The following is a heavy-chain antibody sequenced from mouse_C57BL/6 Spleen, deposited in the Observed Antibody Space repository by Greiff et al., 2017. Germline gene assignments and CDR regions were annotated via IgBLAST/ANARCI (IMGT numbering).Heavy chain of an antibody. Sequence: QVQLQQSGPELVKPGASVKISCKASGYAFSSSWVNWVKQRPGKGLEWIGRIYPGDGDTNYNGKFKGKATLTADKSSSTAYMQLSSLTSEDSAVYFCARGDYAVYWGQGTLVTVSA. CDR3: ARGDYAVY. V-gene: IGHV1-82*01. CDR1: GYAFSSSW. J-gene: IGHJ3*01. CDR2: IYPGDGDT. D-gene: IGHD2-4*01.